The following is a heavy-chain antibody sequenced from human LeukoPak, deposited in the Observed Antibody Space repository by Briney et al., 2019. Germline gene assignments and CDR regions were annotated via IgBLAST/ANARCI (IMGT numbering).Heavy chain of an antibody. J-gene: IGHJ4*02. D-gene: IGHD3/OR15-3a*01. CDR2: INPNSGGT. CDR1: GYTFTDYY. Sequence: GAPVKVSCKASGYTFTDYYMHWVRQAPGQGLEWMGWINPNSGGTNYAQKFQGRVTMTRDTSISTAYMELSRLRSDDTALYYCARVKDWSLDYWGQGTLVPVSS. CDR3: ARVKDWSLDY. V-gene: IGHV1-2*02.